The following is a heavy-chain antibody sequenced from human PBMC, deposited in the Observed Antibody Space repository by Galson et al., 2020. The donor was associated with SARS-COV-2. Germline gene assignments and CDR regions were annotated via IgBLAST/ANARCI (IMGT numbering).Heavy chain of an antibody. CDR3: ARKEATYDY. CDR1: AGFLSSTSYY. D-gene: IGHD5-12*01. Sequence: ASETLSLTCTVSAGFLSSTSYYWGWIRQPPGKGLEWIGSIYFNGRSFYNPSVQSRVTISIDTSKNQFSLKLRSVTAADTAVYYCARKEATYDYWGQGTLVTVSS. J-gene: IGHJ4*02. V-gene: IGHV4-39*07. CDR2: IYFNGRS.